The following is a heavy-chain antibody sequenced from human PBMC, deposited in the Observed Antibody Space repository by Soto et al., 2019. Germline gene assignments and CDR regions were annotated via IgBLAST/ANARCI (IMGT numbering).Heavy chain of an antibody. CDR2: VYYSGTT. CDR1: GGSVNSYY. J-gene: IGHJ4*02. D-gene: IGHD6-13*01. Sequence: KTSETLSLTCTVSGGSVNSYYWTWIRQPPGKGLEWIGYVYYSGTTDYNPSLRSRLSISLDTSKNQFFLNLNSVTAADTAVYYCARGYSSNWFRVDYWGQGILVTVSS. V-gene: IGHV4-59*02. CDR3: ARGYSSNWFRVDY.